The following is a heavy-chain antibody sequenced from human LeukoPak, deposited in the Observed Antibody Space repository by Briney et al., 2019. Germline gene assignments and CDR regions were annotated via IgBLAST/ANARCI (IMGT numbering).Heavy chain of an antibody. V-gene: IGHV3-11*04. CDR1: GFTFSAYW. D-gene: IGHD2-15*01. CDR3: ARDLDCSGGSCFPPNAFDI. CDR2: ISSSGSTI. Sequence: GGSLRLSCAASGFTFSAYWMSWIRQAPGKGLEWVSYISSSGSTIYYADSVKGRFTISRDNAKNSLYLQMNSLRAEDTAVYYCARDLDCSGGSCFPPNAFDIWGQGTMVTVSS. J-gene: IGHJ3*02.